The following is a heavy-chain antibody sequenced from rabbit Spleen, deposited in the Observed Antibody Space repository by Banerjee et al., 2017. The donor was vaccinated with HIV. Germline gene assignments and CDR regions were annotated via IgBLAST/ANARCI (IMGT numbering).Heavy chain of an antibody. D-gene: IGHD4-2*01. Sequence: QSLEESGGGLVKPGASLTLTCKASGFSFSSGYDMCWVRQAPGKGLEWIACIYAGSSGSTYSASWAKGRFTISKTSSTTATLQMTSLTAADTATYFCARDSGSKDYIDVYFNLWGPGTLVTVS. V-gene: IGHV1S40*01. CDR1: GFSFSSGYD. CDR2: IYAGSSGST. CDR3: ARDSGSKDYIDVYFNL. J-gene: IGHJ4*01.